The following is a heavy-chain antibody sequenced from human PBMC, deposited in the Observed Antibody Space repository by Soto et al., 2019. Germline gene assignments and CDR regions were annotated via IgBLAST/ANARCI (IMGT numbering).Heavy chain of an antibody. Sequence: EVQLVESGGGLVQPGGSLRLSCAASGFTFSSYAMHWVRQAPGKGLEYVSAISSNGGSTYYANSVKGRFTISRDNSKNTLYLQMGSLRAEDMAVDYCARAGYSGYDWFDYWGQGTLVTVSS. CDR2: ISSNGGST. V-gene: IGHV3-64*01. CDR1: GFTFSSYA. J-gene: IGHJ4*02. D-gene: IGHD5-12*01. CDR3: ARAGYSGYDWFDY.